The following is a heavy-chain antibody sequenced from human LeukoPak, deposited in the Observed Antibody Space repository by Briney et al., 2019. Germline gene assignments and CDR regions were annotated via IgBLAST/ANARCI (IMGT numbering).Heavy chain of an antibody. CDR3: ARGRYSYGYAY. CDR2: INHSGST. D-gene: IGHD5-18*01. V-gene: IGHV4-34*01. CDR1: GGSFSGYY. J-gene: IGHJ4*02. Sequence: SVTLSLTCAVYGGSFSGYYWSWIRQPPGKGLEWIGEINHSGSTNYNPTLKSRVTISVDTSKNQFSLKLSSVTAADTAVYYCARGRYSYGYAYWGQGTLVTVSS.